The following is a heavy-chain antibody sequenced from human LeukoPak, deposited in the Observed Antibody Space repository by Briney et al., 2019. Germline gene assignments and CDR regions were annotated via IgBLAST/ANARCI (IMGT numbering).Heavy chain of an antibody. CDR3: ARDLVAVAGTNYYYYGMDV. CDR1: GFTFSSYG. J-gene: IGHJ6*02. V-gene: IGHV3-33*01. D-gene: IGHD6-19*01. Sequence: GGSLRLSCAASGFTFSSYGMHWVRQAPGKGLEWVAVIWYEGSNKYYADSVKGRFTISRDNSKNTLYLQMNSLRAEDTAVYYCARDLVAVAGTNYYYYGMDVWGQGTTVTVSS. CDR2: IWYEGSNK.